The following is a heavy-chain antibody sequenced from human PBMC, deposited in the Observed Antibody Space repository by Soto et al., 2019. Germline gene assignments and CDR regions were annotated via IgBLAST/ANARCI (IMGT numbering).Heavy chain of an antibody. D-gene: IGHD6-13*01. CDR3: ARGREQQLVLSCAFDI. CDR2: IYYSGST. V-gene: IGHV4-30-4*01. J-gene: IGHJ3*02. Sequence: PSETLSLTCTVSGGSISSGDYYWSWIRQPPGKGLEWIGYIYYSGSTYYNPSLKSRVTISVDTSKNQFSLKLSSVTAADTAVYYCARGREQQLVLSCAFDIWGQGTMVTV. CDR1: GGSISSGDYY.